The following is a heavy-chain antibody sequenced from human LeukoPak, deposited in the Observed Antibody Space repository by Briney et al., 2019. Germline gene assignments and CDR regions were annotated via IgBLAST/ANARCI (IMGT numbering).Heavy chain of an antibody. CDR2: ISAYNGNT. J-gene: IGHJ5*02. CDR3: AREPDYANWFDP. Sequence: ASVKVSCKASGYTFTSYGISWVRQAPGQGLEWMGWISAYNGNTNYAQKLQGRVTMTTDTPTSTAYMELRSLRSDDTAVYYCAREPDYANWFDPWGQGTLVTVSS. D-gene: IGHD4-17*01. V-gene: IGHV1-18*01. CDR1: GYTFTSYG.